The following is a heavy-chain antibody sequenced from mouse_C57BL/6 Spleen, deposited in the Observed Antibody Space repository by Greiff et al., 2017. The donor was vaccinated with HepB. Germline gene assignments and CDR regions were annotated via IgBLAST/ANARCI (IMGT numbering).Heavy chain of an antibody. CDR1: GFNIKDDY. V-gene: IGHV14-4*01. D-gene: IGHD2-4*01. Sequence: VTLKVSGAELVRPGASVKLSCTASGFNIKDDYMHWVKQRPEQGLEWIGWIDPENGDTEYASKFQGKATITADTSSNTAYLQLSSLTSEDTAVYYCTSYDYDAGYWGQGTLVTVSA. CDR2: IDPENGDT. J-gene: IGHJ3*01. CDR3: TSYDYDAGY.